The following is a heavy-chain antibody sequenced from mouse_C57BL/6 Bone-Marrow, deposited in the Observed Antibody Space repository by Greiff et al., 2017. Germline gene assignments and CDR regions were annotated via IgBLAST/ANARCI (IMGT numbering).Heavy chain of an antibody. CDR2: ISYDGSN. CDR3: ASPGSSLFAY. D-gene: IGHD1-1*01. CDR1: GYSITSGYY. V-gene: IGHV3-6*01. J-gene: IGHJ3*01. Sequence: DVKLQESGPGLVKPSQSLSLTCSVTGYSITSGYYWNWIRQFPGNKLEWMGYISYDGSNNYNPSLKNRISITRDTSKNQFFLKLNSVTTEDTATYYCASPGSSLFAYWGQGTLVTVSA.